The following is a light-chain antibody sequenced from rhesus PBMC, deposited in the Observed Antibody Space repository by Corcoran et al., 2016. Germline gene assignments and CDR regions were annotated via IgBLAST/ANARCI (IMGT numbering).Light chain of an antibody. CDR3: EQHNSYPFT. V-gene: IGKV1-25*01. Sequence: DIQMTQSPSSLSASVGDTVTITCQASQGISKYLAWYQQKPGKAPKLLIYDASTLQSGVPSRFSGSGSGTEFTLTIGSLQPADFPTYYCEQHNSYPFTFGPGTKLDIK. J-gene: IGKJ3*01. CDR2: DAS. CDR1: QGISKY.